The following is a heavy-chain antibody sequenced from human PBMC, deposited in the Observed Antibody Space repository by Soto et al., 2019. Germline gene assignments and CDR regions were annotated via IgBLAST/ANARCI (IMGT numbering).Heavy chain of an antibody. D-gene: IGHD5-18*01. V-gene: IGHV1-2*04. CDR3: ARRGQLSLLGEGRFDP. J-gene: IGHJ5*02. CDR1: GYTFTGYY. Sequence: QVQLVQSGAEVKKPGASVKVSCKASGYTFTGYYMHWVRQAPGQGLEWMGWINPNSGGTNYAQKFQGWVTMTRDTSISTAYMELSRLRSDDTAVYYCARRGQLSLLGEGRFDPWGQGTLVTVSS. CDR2: INPNSGGT.